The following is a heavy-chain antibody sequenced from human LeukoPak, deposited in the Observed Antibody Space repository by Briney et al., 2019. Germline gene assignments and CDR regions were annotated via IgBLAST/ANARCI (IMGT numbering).Heavy chain of an antibody. CDR1: GFTFSSYW. CDR2: IKQDGSEK. Sequence: GGSLRLSCAASGFTFSSYWMSWVRQAPGKGLEWVANIKQDGSEKYYVDSVKGRFTISRDNAKNSLYLQMNSLRAEDTAVCYCARDPGGYSNYGGYYYYYGMDVWGQGTTVIVSS. J-gene: IGHJ6*02. CDR3: ARDPGGYSNYGGYYYYYGMDV. V-gene: IGHV3-7*01. D-gene: IGHD4-11*01.